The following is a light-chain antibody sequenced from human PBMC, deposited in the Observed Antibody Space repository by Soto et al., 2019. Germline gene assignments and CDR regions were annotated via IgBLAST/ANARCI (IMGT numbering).Light chain of an antibody. Sequence: EIVLTQSPATLSSFPGDRVSLSCRASQAVKARLSWYQHKPGQAPRLLIYLASNRAAGAPARFSGSGSGTDFTLTISDVEPEDFAVYYCHQRQSWPRTFGQGTKVDIK. CDR2: LAS. CDR3: HQRQSWPRT. J-gene: IGKJ1*01. CDR1: QAVKAR. V-gene: IGKV3-11*01.